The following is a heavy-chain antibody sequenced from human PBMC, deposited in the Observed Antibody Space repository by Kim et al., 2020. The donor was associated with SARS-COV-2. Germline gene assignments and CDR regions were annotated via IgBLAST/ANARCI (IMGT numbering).Heavy chain of an antibody. D-gene: IGHD3-10*01. Sequence: ASVKVSCKASGYTFTSYFMHWVRQAPGQGLEWMGVINPTGGSTSYAQKFQGRVTMTRDTSTSTVYMELSSLRFEDTAVYYCARRRGGVRAEYYFDYWGQGTLVTVSS. J-gene: IGHJ4*02. CDR1: GYTFTSYF. V-gene: IGHV1-46*01. CDR2: INPTGGST. CDR3: ARRRGGVRAEYYFDY.